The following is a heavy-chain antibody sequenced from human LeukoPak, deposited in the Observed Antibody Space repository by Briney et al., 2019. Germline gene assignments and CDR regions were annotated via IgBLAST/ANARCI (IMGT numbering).Heavy chain of an antibody. J-gene: IGHJ3*02. CDR2: IIPIFGTA. CDR3: ATGGITIFGVVINAFDI. CDR1: GYTFTSYA. D-gene: IGHD3-3*01. V-gene: IGHV1-69*05. Sequence: ASVKVSCKASGYTFTSYAMNWVRQAPGQGLEWMGGIIPIFGTANYAQKFQGRVTITTDESTSTAYMELSSLRSEDTAVYYCATGGITIFGVVINAFDIWGQGTMVTVSS.